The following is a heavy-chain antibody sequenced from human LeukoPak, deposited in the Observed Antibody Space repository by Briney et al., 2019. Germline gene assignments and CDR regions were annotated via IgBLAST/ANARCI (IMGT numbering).Heavy chain of an antibody. D-gene: IGHD3-22*01. Sequence: PSETLSPTCTVSGGSASSNIYYWNWIRQPPGKGLEWIGYIYYSGSTNYNPSLKSRVTISVDTSKNQFSLRLTSVTAADTAVYYCARADLSSFYYESSPLSLGHWGPGTLVTVSS. V-gene: IGHV4-61*01. J-gene: IGHJ1*01. CDR3: ARADLSSFYYESSPLSLGH. CDR2: IYYSGST. CDR1: GGSASSNIYY.